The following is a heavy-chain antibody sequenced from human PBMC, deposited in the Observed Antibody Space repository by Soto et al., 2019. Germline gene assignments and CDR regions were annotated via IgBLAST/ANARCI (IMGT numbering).Heavy chain of an antibody. CDR2: ISAYNGNT. CDR1: GYTFTSYG. D-gene: IGHD6-19*01. CDR3: ARVPAPYSSGWYWEGSGGRYFDY. V-gene: IGHV1-18*01. Sequence: QVQLVQSGAEVKKPGASVKVSCQASGYTFTSYGISWVRQAPGQGLEWMGWISAYNGNTNYAQKLQGRVTMTTDTSTSTAYMELRSLRSDDTAVYYCARVPAPYSSGWYWEGSGGRYFDYWGQGTLVTVSS. J-gene: IGHJ4*02.